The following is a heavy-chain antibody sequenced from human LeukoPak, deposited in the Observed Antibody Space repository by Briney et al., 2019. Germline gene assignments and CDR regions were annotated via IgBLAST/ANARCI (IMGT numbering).Heavy chain of an antibody. Sequence: SVKVSCKASGGTFSNYAISWVRRAPGQGLEWMGAIIPIFGTANYAQKFQGRVTITADESTGTAYMELSSLRSEDTAVYYCARERRGGSYFTEKRLDHWGQGTLVAVSS. V-gene: IGHV1-69*13. J-gene: IGHJ4*02. D-gene: IGHD1-26*01. CDR2: IIPIFGTA. CDR3: ARERRGGSYFTEKRLDH. CDR1: GGTFSNYA.